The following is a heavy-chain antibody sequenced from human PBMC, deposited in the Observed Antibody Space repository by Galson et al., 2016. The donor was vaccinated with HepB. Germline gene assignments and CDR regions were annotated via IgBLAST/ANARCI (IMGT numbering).Heavy chain of an antibody. J-gene: IGHJ4*02. CDR1: GCSLSENYW. D-gene: IGHD4-17*01. CDR3: ARRSTYGDYDY. V-gene: IGHV4-28*01. Sequence: ETLSLTCAVSGCSLSENYWWGWIRQPPGRGLEWIGYIHHSGGTFYTPSHKSRVTMAVDTSKNQFSLKLSSVTAVDTAMYYCARRSTYGDYDYWGQGILSPSPQ. CDR2: IHHSGGT.